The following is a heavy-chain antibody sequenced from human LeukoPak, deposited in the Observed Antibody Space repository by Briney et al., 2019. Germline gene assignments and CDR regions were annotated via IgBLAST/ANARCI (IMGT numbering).Heavy chain of an antibody. Sequence: ASVKVSCKASGYTLTNYALNWVRQAPGQGLEWMGWINTNTGNPTYAQGFTGRFVFSLDTSVNTAYLQISSLKAEDTTIYYCARVQGYCSTTSCYPHYWGQGTLVTVSS. J-gene: IGHJ4*02. V-gene: IGHV7-4-1*02. CDR1: GYTLTNYA. D-gene: IGHD2-2*01. CDR2: INTNTGNP. CDR3: ARVQGYCSTTSCYPHY.